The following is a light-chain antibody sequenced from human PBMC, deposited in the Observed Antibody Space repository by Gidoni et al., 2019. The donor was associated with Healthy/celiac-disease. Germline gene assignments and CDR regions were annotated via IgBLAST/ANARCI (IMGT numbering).Light chain of an antibody. Sequence: AIRMTQSPSSFSASTGDRVTITCRASQGISSYLAWYQQKPGKAPKLLIYAASTLQSGVPSRFSGSGSGTDFTLTISCLQSEEFATYYGQQYYSYPRTFGQGTKLEIK. V-gene: IGKV1-8*01. J-gene: IGKJ2*01. CDR2: AAS. CDR1: QGISSY. CDR3: QQYYSYPRT.